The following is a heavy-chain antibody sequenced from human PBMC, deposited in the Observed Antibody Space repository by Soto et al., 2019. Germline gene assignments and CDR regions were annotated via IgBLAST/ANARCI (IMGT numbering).Heavy chain of an antibody. D-gene: IGHD6-19*01. CDR2: VYNSGST. V-gene: IGHV4-59*02. CDR3: ARIPYSSASFDY. J-gene: IGHJ4*02. Sequence: SETLSLTCTVSGFSVSSTYWGWVRQSPGKGLEWIGYVYNSGSTIYSPSLRSRITISADPSKNQFSLRLRSVTAADTAVYYCARIPYSSASFDYWGQGNLVTVSS. CDR1: GFSVSSTY.